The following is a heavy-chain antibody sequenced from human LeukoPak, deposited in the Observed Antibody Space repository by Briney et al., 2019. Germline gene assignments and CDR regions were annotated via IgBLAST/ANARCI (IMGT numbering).Heavy chain of an antibody. J-gene: IGHJ6*02. Sequence: SETLSLTCTVSGGSISSGSYYWSWICQHPGKGLEWIGHIYNSGSTYYNPSLQSRVTISVDTSKNQFSLKLSSVTAADTALYYCARAVRNTAMVYYYNGMDVWGQGTTVTVSS. CDR1: GGSISSGSYY. D-gene: IGHD5-18*01. CDR2: IYNSGST. V-gene: IGHV4-31*03. CDR3: ARAVRNTAMVYYYNGMDV.